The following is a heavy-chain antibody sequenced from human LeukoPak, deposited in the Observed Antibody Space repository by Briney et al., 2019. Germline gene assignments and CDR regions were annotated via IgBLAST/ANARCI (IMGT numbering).Heavy chain of an antibody. CDR3: ARVPRHDSSGYSFKWGYFDY. CDR2: IYHSGST. V-gene: IGHV4-30-2*01. J-gene: IGHJ4*02. CDR1: GGSISSGGYS. Sequence: PSQTLSLTCAVSGGSISSGGYSWSWIRQPPGKGLEWIGYIYHSGSTYYNPSLKSRVTISVDRSKNQFSLKLSSVTAADTAVYYCARVPRHDSSGYSFKWGYFDYWGQGTLVTVSS. D-gene: IGHD3-22*01.